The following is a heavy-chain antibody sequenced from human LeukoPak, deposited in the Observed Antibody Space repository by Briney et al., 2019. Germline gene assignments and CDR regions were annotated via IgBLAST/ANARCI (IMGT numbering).Heavy chain of an antibody. CDR2: IYHSGST. J-gene: IGHJ4*02. CDR3: AREQTLYYYGSGSNVDY. D-gene: IGHD3-10*01. V-gene: IGHV4-39*07. Sequence: PSETLSLTCTVSGGSISSSSYYWGWIRQPPGKGLEWIGSIYHSGSTYYNPSLKSRVTISVDTSKNQFSLKLSSVTAADTAVYYCAREQTLYYYGSGSNVDYWGQGTLVTVSS. CDR1: GGSISSSSYY.